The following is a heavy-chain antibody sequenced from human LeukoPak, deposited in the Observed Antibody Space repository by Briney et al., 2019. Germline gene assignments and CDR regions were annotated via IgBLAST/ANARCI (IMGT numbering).Heavy chain of an antibody. CDR1: GFTFSSYG. CDR2: IRYDGSNK. J-gene: IGHJ4*02. Sequence: PGGSLRLSCAASGFTFSSYGMHWVRQAPGKGLEWVAFIRYDGSNKYYADSVKGRFTISRDNSKNTLYLQMNSLRAEDTAVYYCAKDFELAYGDFFDYWGQGTLVTVSS. D-gene: IGHD4-17*01. CDR3: AKDFELAYGDFFDY. V-gene: IGHV3-30*02.